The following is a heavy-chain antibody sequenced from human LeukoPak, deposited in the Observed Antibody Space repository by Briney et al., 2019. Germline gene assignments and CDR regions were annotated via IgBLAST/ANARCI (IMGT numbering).Heavy chain of an antibody. CDR2: IKRNIDGGTT. D-gene: IGHD1/OR15-1a*01. CDR1: GGSFSGYY. Sequence: ETLSLTCAVYGGSFSGYYWSWVRQAPGKGLEWVGRIKRNIDGGTTDYAAPVNGRFTISRDDSKNTLYLQMNSLKTEDTAVYYCVTGLGRTDHDYWGQGTLVTVSS. J-gene: IGHJ4*02. V-gene: IGHV3-15*01. CDR3: VTGLGRTDHDY.